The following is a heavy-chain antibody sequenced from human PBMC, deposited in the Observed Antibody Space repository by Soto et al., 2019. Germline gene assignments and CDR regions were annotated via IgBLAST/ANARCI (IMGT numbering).Heavy chain of an antibody. CDR3: ARDLKRNNPLGYCSSTSCLYYYYGMDV. Sequence: ASVKVSCKASGYTFTGYYMHWVRQAPGQGLEWMGWINPNSGGTNYAQKFQGWVTMTRDTSISTAYMELSRLISDDTAVYYCARDLKRNNPLGYCSSTSCLYYYYGMDVWGQGTTVTVSS. CDR2: INPNSGGT. J-gene: IGHJ6*02. V-gene: IGHV1-2*04. D-gene: IGHD2-2*01. CDR1: GYTFTGYY.